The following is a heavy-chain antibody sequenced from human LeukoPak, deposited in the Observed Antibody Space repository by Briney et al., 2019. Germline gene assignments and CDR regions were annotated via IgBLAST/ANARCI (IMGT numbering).Heavy chain of an antibody. D-gene: IGHD3-22*01. Sequence: RGSLRLSCAASGFTFSSYAMSWVRPAPGKGLEWASVISGSGGSTYYADFVKGRFTISRDNSKNTLYLQMNSLRAEDTAVYYCANGDDSSGYFGAFDIWGQGTMVTVSS. CDR1: GFTFSSYA. V-gene: IGHV3-23*01. CDR3: ANGDDSSGYFGAFDI. J-gene: IGHJ3*02. CDR2: ISGSGGST.